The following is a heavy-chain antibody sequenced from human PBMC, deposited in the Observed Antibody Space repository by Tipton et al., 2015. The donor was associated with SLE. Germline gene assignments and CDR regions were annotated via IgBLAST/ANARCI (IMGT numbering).Heavy chain of an antibody. J-gene: IGHJ2*01. CDR3: ARGPLLDL. CDR1: GGSISSYY. Sequence: TLSLTCTVSGGSISSYYWSWIRQPPGKGLEWIGEINHSGSTNYNPSLKSRVTISVDTSKNQFSLKLSSATAADTAVYYCARGPLLDLWGRGTLVTVSS. CDR2: INHSGST. D-gene: IGHD5/OR15-5a*01. V-gene: IGHV4-34*01.